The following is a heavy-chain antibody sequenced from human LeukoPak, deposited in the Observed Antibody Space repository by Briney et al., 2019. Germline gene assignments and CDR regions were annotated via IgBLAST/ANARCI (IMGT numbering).Heavy chain of an antibody. CDR3: ARGPKYYDSSGYRLEY. J-gene: IGHJ4*02. V-gene: IGHV1-2*02. CDR1: GYTFTGYY. CDR2: INPNSGGT. Sequence: ASVKVSCKASGYTFTGYYMHWVRQAPGQGLEWMGWINPNSGGTNYAQKFQGRVTMTRDTSISTAYMELSRLRSDDTAVYYCARGPKYYDSSGYRLEYWGQGTLVTVSS. D-gene: IGHD3-22*01.